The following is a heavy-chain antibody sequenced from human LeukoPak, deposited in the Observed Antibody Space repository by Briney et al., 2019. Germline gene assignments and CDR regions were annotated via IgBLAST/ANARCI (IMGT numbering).Heavy chain of an antibody. CDR3: ARDWEGLGEYWYFDL. CDR2: INPNSGGT. J-gene: IGHJ2*01. V-gene: IGHV1-2*02. D-gene: IGHD1-26*01. Sequence: ASVKVSCKASGYTFTGYYMHWVRQAPGQGLEWMGWINPNSGGTNYAQKFQGRVTMTRDTSISTAYMELSRLRSDDTAVYYCARDWEGLGEYWYFDLWGRGTLVTVSS. CDR1: GYTFTGYY.